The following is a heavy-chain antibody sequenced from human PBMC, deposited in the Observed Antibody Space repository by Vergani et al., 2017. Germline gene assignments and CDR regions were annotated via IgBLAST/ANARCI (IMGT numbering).Heavy chain of an antibody. D-gene: IGHD2-15*01. CDR2: ISDSGNA. CDR3: ARRGGGYYSGGKVHPLRTAFDV. J-gene: IGHJ3*01. CDR1: GGSISAGYYF. V-gene: IGHV4-61*02. Sequence: QVQLQASGPGRVKPSQTLSLTCTMSGGSISAGYYFWSWIRQPAGKGLEWLGYISDSGNASHRPSQKTRVSMSVDTYKKQFSLTVTSVTVADTAIYFCARRGGGYYSGGKVHPLRTAFDVWGDGTVVTVSS.